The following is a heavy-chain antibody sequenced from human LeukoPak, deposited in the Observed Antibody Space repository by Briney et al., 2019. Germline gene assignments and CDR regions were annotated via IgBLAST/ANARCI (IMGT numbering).Heavy chain of an antibody. D-gene: IGHD3-3*01. CDR1: GFTVSTNY. J-gene: IGHJ4*02. CDR2: IYSGGST. CDR3: ARYGSGYYTDFDC. Sequence: GRSLRLSCAASGFTVSTNYMSWVRQAPGKGLEWVSVIYSGGSTYYSDSVKGRFTISRDNSKNTLYLQMNSLRAEDTAVYYCARYGSGYYTDFDCWGQGTLVTVSS. V-gene: IGHV3-53*01.